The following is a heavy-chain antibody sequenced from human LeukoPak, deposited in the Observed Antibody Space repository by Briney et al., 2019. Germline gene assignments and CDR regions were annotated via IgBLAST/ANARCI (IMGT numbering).Heavy chain of an antibody. V-gene: IGHV1-18*01. CDR3: ARSLTLPTLPHQSPAYYYYMDV. Sequence: SAVNVSCKASGYTFTSYGINGVRQDPGQGLEWMGLISAYNGNTNYAQKLQGRVTMTPNTSTRTAYMGLRRLSSDATAVYYCARSLTLPTLPHQSPAYYYYMDVWGKGTTVTVS. D-gene: IGHD1-14*01. CDR2: ISAYNGNT. CDR1: GYTFTSYG. J-gene: IGHJ6*03.